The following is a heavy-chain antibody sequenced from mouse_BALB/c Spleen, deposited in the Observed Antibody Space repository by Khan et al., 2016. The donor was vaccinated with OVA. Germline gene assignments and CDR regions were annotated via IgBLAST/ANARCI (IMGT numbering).Heavy chain of an antibody. D-gene: IGHD1-3*01. J-gene: IGHJ3*01. CDR3: ARGSGNSRFAY. Sequence: VQLLESGAELVRPGVTVKISCKGSGYTFTDFAMHWVKQSHAKSLEWIGFISTYYGDARYNQKFKGKATVTVDTSSSTAYMELARLTTEDSAIYYCARGSGNSRFAYWGQGTLVTVSA. CDR2: ISTYYGDA. CDR1: GYTFTDFA. V-gene: IGHV1S137*01.